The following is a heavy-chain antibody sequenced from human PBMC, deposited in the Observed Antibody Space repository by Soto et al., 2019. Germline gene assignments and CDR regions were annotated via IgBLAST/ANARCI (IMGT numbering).Heavy chain of an antibody. V-gene: IGHV4-31*03. CDR2: RYYSEST. J-gene: IGHJ4*02. Sequence: TLSLTCTVSGGSITTGGYYWSWIRQLPGKGLEWIGHRYYSESTYYNPSLKSRVSISLDTSKNQFSLKLSFVTAADTALYYCASTKSSGRSCYSWSYDYSGQGTPGTVSS. D-gene: IGHD2-15*01. CDR1: GGSITTGGYY. CDR3: ASTKSSGRSCYSWSYDY.